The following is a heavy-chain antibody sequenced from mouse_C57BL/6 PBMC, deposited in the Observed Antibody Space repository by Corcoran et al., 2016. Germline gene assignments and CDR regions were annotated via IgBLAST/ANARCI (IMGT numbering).Heavy chain of an antibody. CDR1: GYTFTDYY. CDR3: ARWGAPTPYFDY. CDR2: INPNNGGT. D-gene: IGHD1-1*01. V-gene: IGHV1-26*01. Sequence: EVQLQQSGPELVKPGASVKISCKASGYTFTDYYMNWVKQSHGKSLEWIGDINPNNGGTSYNQKFKGKATLTVDKSSSTAYMELRSLTSEDSAVYYCARWGAPTPYFDYWGQGTTLTVSS. J-gene: IGHJ2*01.